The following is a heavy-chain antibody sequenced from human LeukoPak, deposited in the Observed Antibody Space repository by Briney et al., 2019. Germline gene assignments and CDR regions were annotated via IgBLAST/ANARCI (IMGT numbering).Heavy chain of an antibody. D-gene: IGHD2-21*02. V-gene: IGHV4-34*01. CDR2: INHSGST. CDR3: ARGGFYCGGDCYVDY. CDR1: GGSFSPYY. J-gene: IGHJ4*02. Sequence: SETLSVTCAVYGGSFSPYYWSWIRQPPGKGLEWIGEINHSGSTNYNPSLKSRVTISVDTSKNQFSLRLSSVTAADTAVYYCARGGFYCGGDCYVDYWGQGTLVTVSS.